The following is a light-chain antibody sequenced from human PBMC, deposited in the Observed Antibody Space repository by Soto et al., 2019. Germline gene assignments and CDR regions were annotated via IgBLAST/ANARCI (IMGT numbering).Light chain of an antibody. J-gene: IGKJ1*01. CDR1: QDIRHD. Sequence: AIHMTQSPSSLSASVGDRVTITCRASQDIRHDLGWYQQRPGKAPKLLIYAASTLQSGVPSRFSGSGSGTDFTLTITSLQPDDFATYYCLQDYGYPRTFGQGTKVEVK. CDR3: LQDYGYPRT. CDR2: AAS. V-gene: IGKV1-6*01.